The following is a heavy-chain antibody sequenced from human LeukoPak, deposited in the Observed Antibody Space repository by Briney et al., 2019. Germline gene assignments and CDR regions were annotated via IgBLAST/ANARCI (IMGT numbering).Heavy chain of an antibody. CDR2: ISAYSGDA. Sequence: ASVKVSCKASGYIFTNYGISWVRQAPGQGLEWMGWISAYSGDANYAQNLQGRVTMTTDTSTSTAYMELRNLRSDDTAVYYSARVLRYCSGGSCWYYFDYWGQGTLVTVSS. CDR3: ARVLRYCSGGSCWYYFDY. CDR1: GYIFTNYG. D-gene: IGHD2-15*01. J-gene: IGHJ4*02. V-gene: IGHV1-18*01.